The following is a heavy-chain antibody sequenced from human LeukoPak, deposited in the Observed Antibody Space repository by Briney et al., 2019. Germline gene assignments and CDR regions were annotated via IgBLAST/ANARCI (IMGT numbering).Heavy chain of an antibody. D-gene: IGHD4-17*01. J-gene: IGHJ5*02. CDR1: GFTFSTYW. Sequence: GGSLRLSCAASGFTFSTYWMSWVRQAPGKGLEWVASIKQNGNETYYVDSVKGRITISRDNAKNSLYLQMNSLRAEDTAVYYCARGYYGDYAWGPGTQVTVSS. CDR3: ARGYYGDYA. V-gene: IGHV3-7*01. CDR2: IKQNGNET.